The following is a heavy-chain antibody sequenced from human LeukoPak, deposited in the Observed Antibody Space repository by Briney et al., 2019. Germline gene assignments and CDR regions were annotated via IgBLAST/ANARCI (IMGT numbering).Heavy chain of an antibody. Sequence: SETLSLTCTVSSRSISSYYWSWIRQPAGKGLEWIGRIYTSGSTNYNPSLKSRVTMSVDTSKNQFSLKLSSVTAADTAVYYCARDRLVVVPAATTEEYYYYGMDVWGQGTTVTVSS. CDR2: IYTSGST. D-gene: IGHD2-2*01. J-gene: IGHJ6*02. CDR3: ARDRLVVVPAATTEEYYYYGMDV. CDR1: SRSISSYY. V-gene: IGHV4-4*07.